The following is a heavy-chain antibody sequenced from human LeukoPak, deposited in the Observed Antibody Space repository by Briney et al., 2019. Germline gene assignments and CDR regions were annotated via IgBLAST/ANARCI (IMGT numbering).Heavy chain of an antibody. D-gene: IGHD2/OR15-2a*01. CDR2: IIGSGATT. V-gene: IGHV3-23*01. Sequence: GGSLRLSCAASALTFSSFAMSWVRQTPGMGLEWVAAIIGSGATTVYADSVKGRFTISRDNSKNTLYLQMYNLRAEDTAIYYCAKATESCGWHVYGPAFDIWGQGTMVTVSS. CDR1: ALTFSSFA. CDR3: AKATESCGWHVYGPAFDI. J-gene: IGHJ3*02.